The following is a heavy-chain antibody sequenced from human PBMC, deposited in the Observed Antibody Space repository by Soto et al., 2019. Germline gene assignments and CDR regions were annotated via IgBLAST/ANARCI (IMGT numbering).Heavy chain of an antibody. CDR2: INHSGST. CDR3: ARGRGIAARLLDY. CDR1: GGSFSGYY. Sequence: SETLSLTCAVYGGSFSGYYWSWIRQPPGRGLEWIGEINHSGSTNYNPSLKSRVTISVDTSKNQFSPKLSSVTAADTAVYYCARGRGIAARLLDYWGQGTLVTVSS. J-gene: IGHJ4*02. V-gene: IGHV4-34*01. D-gene: IGHD6-6*01.